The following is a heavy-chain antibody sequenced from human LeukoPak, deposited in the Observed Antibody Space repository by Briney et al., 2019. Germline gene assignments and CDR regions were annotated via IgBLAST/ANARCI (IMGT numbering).Heavy chain of an antibody. CDR1: VGSIGSSTFY. CDR3: ARDGKRVLMFSPRGARSYYFDY. CDR2: IYYSVTT. V-gene: IGHV4-39*07. D-gene: IGHD3-10*01. Sequence: PSETLSLTCTVSVGSIGSSTFYWGWIRHPPGGGLEWIGSIYYSVTTYYNPSLKSRVTISVEPPKNQFSLNLISLTPADPAVFFCARDGKRVLMFSPRGARSYYFDYWGQGTLVSVSS. J-gene: IGHJ4*02.